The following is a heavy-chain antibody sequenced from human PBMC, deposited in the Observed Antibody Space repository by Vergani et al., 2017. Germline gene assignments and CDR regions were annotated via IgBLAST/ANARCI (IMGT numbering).Heavy chain of an antibody. CDR1: GYTFTSYG. D-gene: IGHD3-22*01. CDR3: ARDLGSLDSSGYFLPYFDY. J-gene: IGHJ4*02. CDR2: ISAYNGNT. V-gene: IGHV1-18*01. Sequence: QVQLVQSGAEVKKPGASVKVSCKASGYTFTSYGISWVRQAPGQGLEWMGWISAYNGNTNYAQKLQGRVTMTTDTSTSTAYMELRSLRSDDTAVYYCARDLGSLDSSGYFLPYFDYWGQGTLVTVSS.